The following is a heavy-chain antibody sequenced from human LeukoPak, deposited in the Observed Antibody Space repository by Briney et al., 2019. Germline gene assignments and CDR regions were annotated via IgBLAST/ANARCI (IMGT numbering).Heavy chain of an antibody. Sequence: GESLKISCKGSGYSFTSYWIGWVRQMPGKGLEWMGIIYPGDSDTRYSSSFQGQVTISADKSISTAYLQWSSLKASDTAMYYCARSCSGGSCYPENFDYWGQGTLVTVSS. V-gene: IGHV5-51*01. D-gene: IGHD2-15*01. J-gene: IGHJ4*02. CDR3: ARSCSGGSCYPENFDY. CDR1: GYSFTSYW. CDR2: IYPGDSDT.